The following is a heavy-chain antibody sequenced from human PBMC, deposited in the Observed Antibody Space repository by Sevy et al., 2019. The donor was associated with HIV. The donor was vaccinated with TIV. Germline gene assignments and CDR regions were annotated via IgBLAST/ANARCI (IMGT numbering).Heavy chain of an antibody. CDR3: SRVQLWPKGPIDY. J-gene: IGHJ4*02. CDR2: ISSSGSTI. CDR1: GFTFSDYY. V-gene: IGHV3-11*01. Sequence: GGSLRLSCAASGFTFSDYYMSWIRQAPGKGLEWVSYISSSGSTIYYADSVKGRFTISRDNAKNSLYLQMNSLRAEDTAVYYCSRVQLWPKGPIDYWGQGTLVTVSS. D-gene: IGHD5-18*01.